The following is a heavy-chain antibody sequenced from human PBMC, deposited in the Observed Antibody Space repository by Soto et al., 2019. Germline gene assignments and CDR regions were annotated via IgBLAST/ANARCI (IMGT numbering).Heavy chain of an antibody. CDR2: LWYDGSSE. Sequence: AGGSLRLSCAASGVTFSSYGMNWVRQAPGKGLEWMAVLWYDGSSENYADSVKGRFTISRDNSKNTLYLQMNSLRAEEPAVYYCARSSLEWLILFDFWGQGTQVTVSS. V-gene: IGHV3-33*01. CDR3: ARSSLEWLILFDF. D-gene: IGHD3-3*01. J-gene: IGHJ5*01. CDR1: GVTFSSYG.